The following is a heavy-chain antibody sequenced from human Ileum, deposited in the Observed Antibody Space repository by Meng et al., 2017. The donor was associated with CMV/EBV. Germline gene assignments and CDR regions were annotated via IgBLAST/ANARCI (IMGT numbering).Heavy chain of an antibody. J-gene: IGHJ4*02. Sequence: SGFTFSSYWMHWVRQAPGKGLVWVARMNSDGSSTNDAESVKGRFTISRDNAENTLYLQMNSLRAEDTAVYYCARRVIVPAAPYYFDSWGQGTLVTVS. CDR2: MNSDGSST. CDR3: ARRVIVPAAPYYFDS. D-gene: IGHD2-2*01. CDR1: GFTFSSYW. V-gene: IGHV3-74*01.